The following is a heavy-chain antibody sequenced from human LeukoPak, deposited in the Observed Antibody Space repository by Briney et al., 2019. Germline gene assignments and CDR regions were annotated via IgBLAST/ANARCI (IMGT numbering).Heavy chain of an antibody. J-gene: IGHJ4*02. D-gene: IGHD6-19*01. CDR1: GSSISSYY. CDR3: ASSLDRSGWYSGVH. Sequence: PSETLSLTCTVSGSSISSYYWSWIRQPPGKGLEWVGYIYYSGITNYNPSLNSRVTISVDTYNNQFSLKLSSVTAADTALYYCASSLDRSGWYSGVHWGQGAPVTVSS. CDR2: IYYSGIT. V-gene: IGHV4-59*01.